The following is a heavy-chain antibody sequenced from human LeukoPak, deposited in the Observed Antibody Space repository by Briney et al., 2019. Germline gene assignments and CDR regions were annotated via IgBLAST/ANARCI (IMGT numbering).Heavy chain of an antibody. CDR1: GGSISSYY. Sequence: SETLSLTCTVSGGSISSYYLSWMRQLPGKGLEWIGYFYHSGGTNYNPSLQGRVTMSIDTSKNKFSLKLTSVTPADTAVDYCERSVSSSRFSLWKYWGQGTLVTVSS. CDR3: ERSVSSSRFSLWKY. J-gene: IGHJ4*02. D-gene: IGHD6-13*01. V-gene: IGHV4-59*01. CDR2: FYHSGGT.